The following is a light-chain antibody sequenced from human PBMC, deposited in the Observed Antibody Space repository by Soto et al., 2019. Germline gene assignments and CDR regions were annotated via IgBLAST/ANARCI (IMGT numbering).Light chain of an antibody. Sequence: DIQMTQSPSSLSASVGDRVTITCRASQSIGRYLNWYQQKVGEAPKVLIYAASILQSGVPSRFSGSGSGTEFTLTISTLQPEDFATYYCQQSYSTPPTFGRGTRVEIK. J-gene: IGKJ1*01. CDR1: QSIGRY. CDR2: AAS. CDR3: QQSYSTPPT. V-gene: IGKV1-39*01.